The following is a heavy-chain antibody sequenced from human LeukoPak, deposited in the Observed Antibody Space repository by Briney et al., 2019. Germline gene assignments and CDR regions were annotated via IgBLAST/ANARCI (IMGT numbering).Heavy chain of an antibody. J-gene: IGHJ5*02. Sequence: SETLSLTCTVSGGSISSYYWSWIRQPPGKGLEWIGYIYYSGSTNYNPSLKSRVTISVDTSKNQFSLKLSSVTAADTAVYYCATCGDAARRRNWFDPWGQGTLVTVSS. CDR3: ATCGDAARRRNWFDP. CDR2: IYYSGST. CDR1: GGSISSYY. D-gene: IGHD5-24*01. V-gene: IGHV4-59*01.